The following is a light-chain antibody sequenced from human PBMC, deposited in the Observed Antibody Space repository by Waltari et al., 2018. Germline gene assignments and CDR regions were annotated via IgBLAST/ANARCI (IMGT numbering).Light chain of an antibody. V-gene: IGKV3-20*01. CDR2: GAS. Sequence: EIALTQSPGTLPLSTGERATLSCRASQSVSRNYLNWYQQKGGQAPRLLIHGASIRATGIPDRFSGSGSGTDFTLTISRLEPEDFAVYYCQQYDGEVLTFGGGTKVEI. J-gene: IGKJ4*01. CDR3: QQYDGEVLT. CDR1: QSVSRNY.